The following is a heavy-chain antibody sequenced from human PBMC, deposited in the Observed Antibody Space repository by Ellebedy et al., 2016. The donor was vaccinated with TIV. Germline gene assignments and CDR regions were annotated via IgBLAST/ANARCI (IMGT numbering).Heavy chain of an antibody. Sequence: MPGGSLRLSCTVSGDSISSSSYYWGWIRQLPGKGLEWIGSIYYSGSTYYNPSLNSRVTISVDTSKKQFSLKLSSVTAADTAVYYCARSSMIVVVPFDYWGQGTLVTVSS. CDR3: ARSSMIVVVPFDY. D-gene: IGHD3-22*01. V-gene: IGHV4-39*01. CDR2: IYYSGST. J-gene: IGHJ4*02. CDR1: GDSISSSSYY.